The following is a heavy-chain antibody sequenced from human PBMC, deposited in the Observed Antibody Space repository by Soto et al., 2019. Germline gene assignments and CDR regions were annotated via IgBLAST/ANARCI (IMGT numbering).Heavy chain of an antibody. D-gene: IGHD5-12*01. CDR2: IFYSGST. CDR3: ARGDIVATSTTPFDY. CDR1: GGSVSSGGYY. Sequence: QVQLQESGPGLVKPSQTLSLTCTVSGGSVSSGGYYWNWIRQHPGKGLEWIGYIFYSGSTSYNPSLKSRMTISVDTSKNQFSLKLSSVTAADTAVYYCARGDIVATSTTPFDYWGQGTLVTVSS. J-gene: IGHJ4*02. V-gene: IGHV4-31*03.